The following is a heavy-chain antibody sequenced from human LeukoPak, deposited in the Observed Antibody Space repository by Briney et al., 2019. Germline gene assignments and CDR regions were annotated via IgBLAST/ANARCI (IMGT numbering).Heavy chain of an antibody. J-gene: IGHJ4*02. CDR2: IYYTGST. CDR1: GGSISGSNYY. Sequence: SETLSLTCTVSGGSISGSNYYWGWIRQPSGKGLEWIGSIYYTGSTNYNPSLKSRVTLSVDTPKSQFSLRLTSVTAADTAVYYCARHEVWSGSYYDYWGQGTLVTVSS. CDR3: ARHEVWSGSYYDY. V-gene: IGHV4-39*07. D-gene: IGHD1-26*01.